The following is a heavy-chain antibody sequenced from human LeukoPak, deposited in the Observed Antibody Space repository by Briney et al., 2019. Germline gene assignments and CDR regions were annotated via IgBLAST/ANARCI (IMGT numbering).Heavy chain of an antibody. V-gene: IGHV3-21*04. J-gene: IGHJ4*02. D-gene: IGHD6-13*01. CDR1: GFTFRSYG. CDR2: ISSSSSYI. Sequence: PGGSLSLSWQASGFTFRSYGMNWVRQAQGKGLEWVPSISSSSSYIYYADSVKGRFTVSRDNARNSLYLQMNSLRDEDTAVYYCARDRAVGIPADGHEFDYWGQGTLVTVSS. CDR3: ARDRAVGIPADGHEFDY.